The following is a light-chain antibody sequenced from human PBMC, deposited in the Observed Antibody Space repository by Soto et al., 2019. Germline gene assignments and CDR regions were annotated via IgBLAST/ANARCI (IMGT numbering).Light chain of an antibody. Sequence: QSALTQPASVSGSPGQSITISCTGTSSDVGGYNYVSWYQQHPGKAPKVMIYDVTNRPSGVSNRFSGSKSGNTASLTISGLQAEDEADYYCSSYTSSSTFVFGGGTQLTVL. V-gene: IGLV2-14*01. CDR1: SSDVGGYNY. CDR2: DVT. CDR3: SSYTSSSTFV. J-gene: IGLJ3*02.